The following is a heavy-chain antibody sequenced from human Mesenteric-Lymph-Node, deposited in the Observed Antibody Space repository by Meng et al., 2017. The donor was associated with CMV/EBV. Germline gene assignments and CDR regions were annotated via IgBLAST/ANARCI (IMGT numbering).Heavy chain of an antibody. CDR1: GGSFSDYY. V-gene: IGHV4-34*01. CDR3: ARAAAAGTRFDY. D-gene: IGHD6-13*01. Sequence: ESLKISCAVYGGSFSDYYWSWVRQPPGKGLEWIGEINHSGSTKYNPSLKSRVTISADTSKNQFSLKLSSVTAADAAVYYCARAAAAGTRFDYWGQGTLVTVSS. CDR2: INHSGST. J-gene: IGHJ4*02.